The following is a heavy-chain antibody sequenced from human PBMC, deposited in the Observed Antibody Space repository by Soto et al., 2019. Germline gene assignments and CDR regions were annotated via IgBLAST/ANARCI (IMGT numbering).Heavy chain of an antibody. D-gene: IGHD4-17*01. V-gene: IGHV1-18*01. CDR1: GYTFSTFG. Sequence: ASVKVSCKTSGYTFSTFGMTWVRQAPGQGLEWLGWISTDNGDTKYAQSLQDRITMTTDKSTSTSYMELRSLTCDDTATYYCARDWRHYVLHDYWGQGTLVTAPQ. CDR3: ARDWRHYVLHDY. CDR2: ISTDNGDT. J-gene: IGHJ4*02.